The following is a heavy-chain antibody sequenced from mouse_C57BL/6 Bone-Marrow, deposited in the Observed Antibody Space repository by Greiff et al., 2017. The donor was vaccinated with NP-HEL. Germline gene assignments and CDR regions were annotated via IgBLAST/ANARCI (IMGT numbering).Heavy chain of an antibody. V-gene: IGHV7-1*01. CDR1: GFTFSDFY. Sequence: EVQVVESGGGLVQSGRSLRLSCATSGFTFSDFYMEWVRQAPGKGLEWIAASRNKANDYTTEYSASVPGRFIVSRDNSQSILNRQMKALRDEDTAMNYCARDALDGYVDGGGTGTTVTVSS. CDR3: ARDALDGYVDG. J-gene: IGHJ1*03. CDR2: SRNKANDYTT.